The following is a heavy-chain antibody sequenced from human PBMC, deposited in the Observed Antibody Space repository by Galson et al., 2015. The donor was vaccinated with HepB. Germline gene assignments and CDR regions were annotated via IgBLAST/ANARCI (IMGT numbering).Heavy chain of an antibody. CDR2: IIPIFGTA. CDR1: GGTFSSYA. CDR3: ATNYVIYYDSRDQKPRYAFDI. J-gene: IGHJ3*02. D-gene: IGHD3-22*01. V-gene: IGHV1-69*06. Sequence: SVKVSCKASGGTFSSYAISWVRQAPGQGLEWMGGIIPIFGTANYAQKFQGRVTMTEDTSTDTAYMELSSLRSEDTAVYYCATNYVIYYDSRDQKPRYAFDIWGQGTMVTVSS.